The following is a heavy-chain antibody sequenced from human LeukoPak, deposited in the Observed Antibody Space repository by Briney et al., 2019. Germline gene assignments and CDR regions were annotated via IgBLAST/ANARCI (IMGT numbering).Heavy chain of an antibody. D-gene: IGHD6-19*01. J-gene: IGHJ4*02. CDR2: INAGNGNT. CDR1: GYTFTSYA. CDR3: ARVNPEYSSGPPPLDY. V-gene: IGHV1-3*01. Sequence: ASVKVSCKASGYTFTSYAMHWVRQAPGQRLEWMGWINAGNGNTKYSQKFQGRVTITRDTSASTAYMELSSLRSEDTGVYYCARVNPEYSSGPPPLDYWGQGTLVTVSS.